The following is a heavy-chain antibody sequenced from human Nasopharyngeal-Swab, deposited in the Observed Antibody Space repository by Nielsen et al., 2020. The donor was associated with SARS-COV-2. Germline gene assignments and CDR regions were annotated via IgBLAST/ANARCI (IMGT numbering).Heavy chain of an antibody. J-gene: IGHJ6*02. CDR2: ISSSSSYK. CDR3: ARDSGIGAYFYYGMDV. V-gene: IGHV3-21*06. CDR1: GFTFSSYS. D-gene: IGHD3-10*01. Sequence: GESLKISCAASGFTFSSYSVNWVRKARGKGLEWVSSISSSSSYKYYADSVKGRFTISRDNSNNLLYLQMNNLRAEATAVYYCARDSGIGAYFYYGMDVWGQGTTVTVSS.